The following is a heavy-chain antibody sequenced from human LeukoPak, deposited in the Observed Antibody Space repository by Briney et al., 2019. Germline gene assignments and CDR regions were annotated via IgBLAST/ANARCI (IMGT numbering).Heavy chain of an antibody. CDR1: GGSISSYS. J-gene: IGHJ4*02. CDR3: ARAEYDFWSGYPYYFDY. V-gene: IGHV4-59*01. D-gene: IGHD3-3*01. Sequence: SETLSLTCTVSGGSISSYSWSWIRQPPGKGLEWIGYIYYSGSTNYNPSLKSRVTISVDTSKNQFSLKLSSVTAADTAVYYCARAEYDFWSGYPYYFDYWGQGTLVTVSS. CDR2: IYYSGST.